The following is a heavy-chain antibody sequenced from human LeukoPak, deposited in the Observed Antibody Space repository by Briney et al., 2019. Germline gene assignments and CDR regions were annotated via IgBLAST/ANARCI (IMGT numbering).Heavy chain of an antibody. V-gene: IGHV3-7*01. CDR1: GFTFSDYY. Sequence: GGSLRLSCAASGFTFSDYYVSWIRQAPGKGLEWVANIKQDGSEKYYVDSVKGRFTISRDNAKNSLYLQMNSLRAEDTAVYYCARDKGYQDVWGQGTTVTVSS. D-gene: IGHD2-2*01. CDR3: ARDKGYQDV. J-gene: IGHJ6*02. CDR2: IKQDGSEK.